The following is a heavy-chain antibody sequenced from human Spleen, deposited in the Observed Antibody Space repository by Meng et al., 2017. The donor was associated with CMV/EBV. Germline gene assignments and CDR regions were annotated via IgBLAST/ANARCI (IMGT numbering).Heavy chain of an antibody. CDR1: GGSISTYY. CDR3: ARFLSYGDSPFDY. Sequence: SETLSLTCSVSGGSISTYYWSWIRQPPGKGLEWIGYIYYTGSTHYNSALTSRVTISVDTSKNQFSLKLSSVTAADTAVYYCARFLSYGDSPFDYWGQGTLVTVSS. J-gene: IGHJ4*02. D-gene: IGHD4-17*01. V-gene: IGHV4-59*12. CDR2: IYYTGST.